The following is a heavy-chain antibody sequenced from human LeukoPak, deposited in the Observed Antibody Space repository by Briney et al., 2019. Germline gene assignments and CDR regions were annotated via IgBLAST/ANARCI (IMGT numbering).Heavy chain of an antibody. D-gene: IGHD2-2*01. J-gene: IGHJ4*02. Sequence: ASVKVSCKASGYTFTGYYMHWVRQAPGQGLEWMGRINPNSGGTNYAQKFQGRVTMTRNTSISTAYMELSSLRSEDTAVYYCARSFSDCSSTSCYGSYFDYWGQGTLVTVSS. CDR2: INPNSGGT. CDR1: GYTFTGYY. CDR3: ARSFSDCSSTSCYGSYFDY. V-gene: IGHV1-2*06.